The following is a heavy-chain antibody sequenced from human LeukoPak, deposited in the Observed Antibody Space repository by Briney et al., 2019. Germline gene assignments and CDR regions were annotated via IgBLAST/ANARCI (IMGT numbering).Heavy chain of an antibody. V-gene: IGHV4-39*07. D-gene: IGHD6-13*01. CDR3: AKMGPAAAGIID. CDR1: GGSISSYY. J-gene: IGHJ4*02. Sequence: SETLSLTCTVSGGSISSYYWGWIRQPPGKGLEWIGSIYYSGSTYYNPSLKSRVTISVDRSKNQFSLRLSSVTAADTAVYYCAKMGPAAAGIIDWGQGTLVTVSS. CDR2: IYYSGST.